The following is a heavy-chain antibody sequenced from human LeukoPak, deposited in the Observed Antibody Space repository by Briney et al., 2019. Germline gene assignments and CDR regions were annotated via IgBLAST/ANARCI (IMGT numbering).Heavy chain of an antibody. CDR3: ARVYYDSSGYSLLDY. J-gene: IGHJ4*02. Sequence: SEPLSLTCAVYGGSFSGYYWSWIRQPPGKGLEWIGEINHSGSTNYNPSLKSRVTISVDRSKNQFSLKLSSVTAADTAVYYCARVYYDSSGYSLLDYWGQGTLVTVSS. CDR2: INHSGST. D-gene: IGHD3-22*01. CDR1: GGSFSGYY. V-gene: IGHV4-34*01.